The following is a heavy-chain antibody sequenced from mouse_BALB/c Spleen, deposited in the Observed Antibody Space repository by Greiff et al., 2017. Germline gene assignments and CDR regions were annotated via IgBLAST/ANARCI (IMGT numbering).Heavy chain of an antibody. CDR1: GYTFTDYE. V-gene: IGHV1-15*01. D-gene: IGHD3-3*01. J-gene: IGHJ3*01. CDR2: IDPETGGT. CDR3: TRWGGPAY. Sequence: QVQLKESGAELVRPGASVTLSCKASGYTFTDYEMHWVKQTPVHGLEWIGAIDPETGGTAYNQKFKGKATLTADKSSSTAYMELRSLTSEDSAVYYCTRWGGPAYWGQGTLVTVSA.